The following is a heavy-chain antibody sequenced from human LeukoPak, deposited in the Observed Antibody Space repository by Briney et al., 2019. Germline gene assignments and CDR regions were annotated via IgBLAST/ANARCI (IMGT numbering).Heavy chain of an antibody. D-gene: IGHD3-10*01. Sequence: GGSLRLSCAASGFTFRSYAMSWVRQAPGKGLEWVSGISGSGGSTYYADYVQGRFTISRDNSKSTVYLQMNSLRAEDTAVYYCAKAYGSGSYYKNWFDPWGQGTLVTVSS. V-gene: IGHV3-23*01. CDR1: GFTFRSYA. CDR3: AKAYGSGSYYKNWFDP. CDR2: ISGSGGST. J-gene: IGHJ5*02.